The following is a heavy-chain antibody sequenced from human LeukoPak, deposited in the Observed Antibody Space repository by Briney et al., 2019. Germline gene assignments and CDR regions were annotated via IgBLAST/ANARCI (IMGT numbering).Heavy chain of an antibody. CDR2: KSYDGSNK. CDR1: GFTFSSYG. CDR3: ARVYSSSWYYFYY. Sequence: GGSLRLSCAASGFTFSSYGMQWVRQAPGKGLEGVAVKSYDGSNKYYADSVKGRFTISRDNSKNTLYLQMNSLRAEDTAVYYCARVYSSSWYYFYYWGQGTLVTVSS. V-gene: IGHV3-30*03. J-gene: IGHJ4*02. D-gene: IGHD6-13*01.